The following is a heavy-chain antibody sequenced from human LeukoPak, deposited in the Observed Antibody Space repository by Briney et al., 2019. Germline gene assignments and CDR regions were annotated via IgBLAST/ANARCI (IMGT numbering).Heavy chain of an antibody. D-gene: IGHD5-12*01. J-gene: IGHJ4*01. CDR3: ARHKDWWLRYFDY. CDR2: IYYSGST. V-gene: IGHV4-39*01. Sequence: SETLSLTCTVSGGSISSSSYYWGWIRQPPGKGLEWIGSIYYSGSTYYNPSLKSRVTISVDTSKNQFSLKLSSVTAADTAVYYCARHKDWWLRYFDYWGHGTLVTVSS. CDR1: GGSISSSSYY.